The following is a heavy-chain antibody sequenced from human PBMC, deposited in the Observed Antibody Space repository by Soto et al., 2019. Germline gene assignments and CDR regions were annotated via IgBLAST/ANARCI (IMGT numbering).Heavy chain of an antibody. J-gene: IGHJ1*01. CDR2: INPSGGST. D-gene: IGHD1-26*01. Sequence: ASVKVSCKASGYTFTSYYMHWVRQAPGQGLEWMGIINPSGGSTSYAQKFQGRVTMTRDTSTSTVYMELSSLRSEDTAVYYCGTPLQAREGSEYFQHWGQGTLVTVSS. CDR3: GTPLQAREGSEYFQH. CDR1: GYTFTSYY. V-gene: IGHV1-46*01.